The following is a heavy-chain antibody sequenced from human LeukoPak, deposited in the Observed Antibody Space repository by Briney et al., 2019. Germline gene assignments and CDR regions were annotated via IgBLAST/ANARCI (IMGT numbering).Heavy chain of an antibody. D-gene: IGHD2-2*01. J-gene: IGHJ4*02. CDR1: GYTFNGYY. V-gene: IGHV1-2*02. CDR3: ARDPSWGPEIIIDY. Sequence: GASVKVSCKASGYTFNGYYMHWVRRAPGQGLEWMGWINPNSGGTNYAQKFQGRVTMTRDTSISTAYMELSRLRSDDTAVYYCARDPSWGPEIIIDYWGQGTLVTVSS. CDR2: INPNSGGT.